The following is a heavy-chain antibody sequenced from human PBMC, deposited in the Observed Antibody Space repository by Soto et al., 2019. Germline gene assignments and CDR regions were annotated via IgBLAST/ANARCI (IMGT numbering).Heavy chain of an antibody. J-gene: IGHJ4*02. CDR1: GDSISSGDSY. CDR2: IYYSGSA. V-gene: IGHV4-30-4*01. CDR3: ARGKNIVLSLTY. Sequence: SETLSLTCTVSGDSISSGDSYWSWIRQPPGKGLEWIGYIYYSGSAYYNPSLKSRVTISVDTSKNQFSLKLTSVTAADTAVYYCARGKNIVLSLTYWGPGTQVTVSS. D-gene: IGHD2-8*01.